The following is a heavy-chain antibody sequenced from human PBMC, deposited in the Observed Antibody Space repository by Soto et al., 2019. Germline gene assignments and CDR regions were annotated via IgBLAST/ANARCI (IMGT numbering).Heavy chain of an antibody. CDR1: GFTFSNAW. CDR2: IKSKTDGGTT. J-gene: IGHJ6*02. V-gene: IGHV3-15*01. CDR3: TTEKNYYYGMDV. Sequence: GVLRLSCAASGFTFSNAWMSWVRQAPGKGLEWVGRIKSKTDGGTTDYAAPVKGRFTISRDDSKNTLYLQMNSLKTEDTAVYYCTTEKNYYYGMDVWGQGTTVTVSS.